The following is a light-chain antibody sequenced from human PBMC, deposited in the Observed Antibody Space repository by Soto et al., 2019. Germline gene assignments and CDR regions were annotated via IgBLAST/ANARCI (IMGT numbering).Light chain of an antibody. J-gene: IGLJ1*01. CDR2: DVS. V-gene: IGLV2-14*03. CDR3: SSYRSSHTLEV. CDR1: SSDVGGYKY. Sequence: QSALTQPASVSGSPGQSITISCTGSSSDVGGYKYVSWYQQYPGKAPKLMIYDVSNRPSGVSDRFSGSKSGNTASLTISGLQGEDEADYYCSSYRSSHTLEVFGTGTKVTVL.